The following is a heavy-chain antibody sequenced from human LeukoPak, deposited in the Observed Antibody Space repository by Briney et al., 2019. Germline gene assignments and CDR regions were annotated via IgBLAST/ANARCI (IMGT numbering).Heavy chain of an antibody. CDR3: ARAGWFGEKPIYY. D-gene: IGHD3-10*01. CDR2: ISTSGSTI. J-gene: IGHJ4*02. V-gene: IGHV3-11*04. Sequence: GGSLRLACAASGFTFSDYYMSRIRQAPGKGLEWVSYISTSGSTIYCADSVKGRFTISRDNAKNSLYLQMNSLRAEDTAVYYCARAGWFGEKPIYYWGKGTLVTVSS. CDR1: GFTFSDYY.